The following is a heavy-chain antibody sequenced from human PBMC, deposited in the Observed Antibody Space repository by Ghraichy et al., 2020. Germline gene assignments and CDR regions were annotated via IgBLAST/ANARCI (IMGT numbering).Heavy chain of an antibody. D-gene: IGHD2-15*01. Sequence: GESLNISCVVSGFSFSNSWMQWVRQTPGKGLGWVSGINSDGSTTVYADSVKGRFTISRDNAKNTLFLQMNSLRDEDTAVYYCARRYCSGGVCYLEYWGQGTLVTVSS. CDR1: GFSFSNSW. CDR2: INSDGSTT. J-gene: IGHJ4*02. V-gene: IGHV3-74*01. CDR3: ARRYCSGGVCYLEY.